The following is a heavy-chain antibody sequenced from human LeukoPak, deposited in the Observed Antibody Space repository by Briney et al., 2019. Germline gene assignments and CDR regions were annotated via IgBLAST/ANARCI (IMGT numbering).Heavy chain of an antibody. CDR2: ISDSGST. Sequence: SETLSLTCSVSNGFMSSYYWSWIRQPPGKGLEWIGYISDSGSTNYNSSLESRVTISIDTSKKQFSVKLTSVTAADTAVYYCSRGAWFSDLWGRGTLVTVSS. CDR1: NGFMSSYY. CDR3: SRGAWFSDL. J-gene: IGHJ2*01. V-gene: IGHV4-59*08.